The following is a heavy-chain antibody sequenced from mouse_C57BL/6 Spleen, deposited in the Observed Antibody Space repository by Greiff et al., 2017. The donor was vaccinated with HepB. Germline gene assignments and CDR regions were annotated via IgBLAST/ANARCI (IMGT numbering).Heavy chain of an antibody. D-gene: IGHD1-1*01. V-gene: IGHV3-6*01. J-gene: IGHJ3*01. Sequence: DVKLQESGPGLVKPSQSLSLTCSVTGYSITSGYYWNWIRQFPGNKLEWMGYISYDGSNNYNPSLKNRISITRDTSKNQFFLKLNSVTTEDTATYYCAREDHYYGSSYVGFAYWGQGTLVTVSA. CDR3: AREDHYYGSSYVGFAY. CDR2: ISYDGSN. CDR1: GYSITSGYY.